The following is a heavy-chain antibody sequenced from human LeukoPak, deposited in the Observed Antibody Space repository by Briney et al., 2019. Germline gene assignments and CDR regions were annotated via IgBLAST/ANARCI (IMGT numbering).Heavy chain of an antibody. Sequence: PGGSLRPSCAASGFTFSNYAMSWVRQAPGKGLEWVSVIYSGGNTYYADSVKGRFTISRDNSKNILYLQMNSLRAEDTAVYYCARSYCSGGSCFPTYFQHWGQGTLVTVSS. D-gene: IGHD2-15*01. J-gene: IGHJ1*01. V-gene: IGHV3-53*01. CDR2: IYSGGNT. CDR3: ARSYCSGGSCFPTYFQH. CDR1: GFTFSNYA.